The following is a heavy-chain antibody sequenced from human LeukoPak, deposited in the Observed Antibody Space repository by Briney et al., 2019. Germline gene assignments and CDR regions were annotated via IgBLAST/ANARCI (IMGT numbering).Heavy chain of an antibody. D-gene: IGHD6-19*01. CDR1: GGSISSGSYY. CDR2: IYSSGST. J-gene: IGHJ4*02. V-gene: IGHV4-61*02. CDR3: ARGVRSGWYTLFDY. Sequence: SETLSLTCIVSGGSISSGSYYWSWIRQPAGKGLEWIGRIYSSGSTNYNPSLKSRVTISLDTSKNQFSLKLSSVTAADTAVYYCARGVRSGWYTLFDYWGQGTLVTVSS.